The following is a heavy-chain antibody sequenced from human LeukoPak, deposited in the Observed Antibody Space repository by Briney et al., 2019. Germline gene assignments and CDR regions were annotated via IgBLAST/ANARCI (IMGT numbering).Heavy chain of an antibody. Sequence: GGSLRLSCAVSGFTFSSYSMNWVRQAPGKGLEWVSYISTISSTIHYADSVEGRFTISRDNAKNSLYLQMNSLRDEDTAVYYCARGRGMAAAGMSYFFDYWGQGTLVTVSS. CDR1: GFTFSSYS. CDR3: ARGRGMAAAGMSYFFDY. J-gene: IGHJ4*02. D-gene: IGHD6-13*01. V-gene: IGHV3-48*02. CDR2: ISTISSTI.